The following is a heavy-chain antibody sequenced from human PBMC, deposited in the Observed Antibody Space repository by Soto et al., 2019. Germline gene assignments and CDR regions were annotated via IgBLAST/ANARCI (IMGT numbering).Heavy chain of an antibody. D-gene: IGHD2-15*01. J-gene: IGHJ5*02. CDR2: MNPNSGNT. CDR3: ARGGTGGDIVVVVADNWFDP. CDR1: GYTFTSYD. Sequence: QVQLVQSGAEVKKPGASVKVSCKASGYTFTSYDINWVRQATGQGLEWMGWMNPNSGNTGYAQKCQGRVTLTRDASRSIAYMERSSLRSEDTAVSYCARGGTGGDIVVVVADNWFDPWGQGTLVTVSS. V-gene: IGHV1-8*01.